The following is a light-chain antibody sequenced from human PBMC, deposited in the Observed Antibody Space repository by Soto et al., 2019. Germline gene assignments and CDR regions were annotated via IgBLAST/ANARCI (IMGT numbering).Light chain of an antibody. CDR1: SSDVGGYNY. CDR3: SSYTSSSLRV. Sequence: QSALTQPASVSGSPGQSITISCTGTSSDVGGYNYVSWYQQHPGKAPKLMIYEVSNRPSGVSNRFSGSKSGNTASLTISGLQAEDGADYYCSSYTSSSLRVFGGGTKLTVL. V-gene: IGLV2-14*01. CDR2: EVS. J-gene: IGLJ3*02.